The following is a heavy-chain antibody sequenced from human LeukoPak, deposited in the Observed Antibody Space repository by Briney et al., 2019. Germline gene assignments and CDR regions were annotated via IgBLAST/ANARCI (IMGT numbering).Heavy chain of an antibody. CDR3: ARHAAFRGSYRYYFDY. Sequence: PSETLSLTCTVSGGSISSSSYYWGWIRQPPGKGLEWIGSIYYSGSTYYNPSLKSRVTISVDTSKNQFSLKLSSVTAADTAVYYCARHAAFRGSYRYYFDYWGQGTLVTVSS. CDR2: IYYSGST. D-gene: IGHD1-26*01. V-gene: IGHV4-39*01. J-gene: IGHJ4*02. CDR1: GGSISSSSYY.